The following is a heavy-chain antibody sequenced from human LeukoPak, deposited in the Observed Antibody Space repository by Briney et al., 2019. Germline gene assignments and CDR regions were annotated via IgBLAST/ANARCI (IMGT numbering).Heavy chain of an antibody. J-gene: IGHJ4*02. Sequence: GGSLRLSCVASVFPFSSYWMTWVRQAPWKGLEWVANIKQDGSKKSYVDCVKGRFTISRDNAKNSLYLQMNSLRAEDTAIYYCTRVGYIDGGIDYWGQGTLVTVSS. CDR2: IKQDGSKK. CDR1: VFPFSSYW. D-gene: IGHD5-24*01. CDR3: TRVGYIDGGIDY. V-gene: IGHV3-7*04.